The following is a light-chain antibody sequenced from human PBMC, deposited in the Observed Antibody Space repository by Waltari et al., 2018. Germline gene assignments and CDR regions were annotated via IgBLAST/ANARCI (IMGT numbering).Light chain of an antibody. V-gene: IGKV1-39*01. J-gene: IGKJ2*01. CDR2: AAS. Sequence: DIQMTQSPSSLSASVGDRVTITSRASQTISFYLNWYQHKPGKAPELLIHAASSLQSGVPSRFSGSGSGTDFTLTISSLQLEDFATFYCQQSYSMPYTFGQGTKLEIK. CDR1: QTISFY. CDR3: QQSYSMPYT.